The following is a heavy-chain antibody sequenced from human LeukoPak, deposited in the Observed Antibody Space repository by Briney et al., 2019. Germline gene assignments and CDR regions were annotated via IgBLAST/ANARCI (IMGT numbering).Heavy chain of an antibody. CDR3: ARSRTYSYGPRGYFDY. CDR1: GGSISSYY. J-gene: IGHJ4*02. V-gene: IGHV4-59*01. D-gene: IGHD5-18*01. Sequence: SETLSLTCTVSGGSISSYYWSWIRQPPGKGLEWIGYIYYSGSTNYNPSLKSRVTISVDTSKNQFSLKLSSVTAADTAVYYCARSRTYSYGPRGYFDYWGQGTLVTVSS. CDR2: IYYSGST.